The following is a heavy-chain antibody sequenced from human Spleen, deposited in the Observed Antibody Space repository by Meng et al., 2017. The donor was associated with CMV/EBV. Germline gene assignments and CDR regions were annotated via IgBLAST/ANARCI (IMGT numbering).Heavy chain of an antibody. V-gene: IGHV4-59*01. Sequence: GSLRLSCTVSGGSISSYYWSWIRQPPGKGLEWIGYIYYSGSTNYNPSLKSRVTISVDTSKNQFSLKLSSVTAAHTAVYYCARGKGYSSSWYYFDYWGQGTLVTVSS. CDR1: GGSISSYY. CDR2: IYYSGST. D-gene: IGHD6-13*01. CDR3: ARGKGYSSSWYYFDY. J-gene: IGHJ4*02.